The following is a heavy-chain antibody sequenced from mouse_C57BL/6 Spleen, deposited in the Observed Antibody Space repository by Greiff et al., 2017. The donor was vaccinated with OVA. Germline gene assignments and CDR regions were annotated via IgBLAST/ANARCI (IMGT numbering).Heavy chain of an antibody. J-gene: IGHJ4*01. CDR1: GYTFTSYW. CDR3: ARSLSTTVVARAMDY. CDR2: IYPSDSET. D-gene: IGHD1-1*01. Sequence: QVQLQQPGAELVRPGSSVKLSCKASGYTFTSYWMAWVKQRPGQGLEWIGNIYPSDSETHYNQKFKDKATLTVDKSSSTAYMQLSSLTSEDSAVYYCARSLSTTVVARAMDYWGQGTSVTVSA. V-gene: IGHV1-61*01.